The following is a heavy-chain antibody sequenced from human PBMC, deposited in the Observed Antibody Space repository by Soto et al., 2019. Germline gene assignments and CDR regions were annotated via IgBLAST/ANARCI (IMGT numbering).Heavy chain of an antibody. Sequence: PSETLSLTCTVSGGSISSYYWSWIRQPPGKGLEWIGYIYYSGSTNYNPSLKSRVTISVDTSKNQFSLKLGSVTAADTAVYYCARVSDCSGGSCYRRGPYYFDYWGQGTLVTVSS. CDR2: IYYSGST. D-gene: IGHD2-15*01. CDR1: GGSISSYY. J-gene: IGHJ4*02. CDR3: ARVSDCSGGSCYRRGPYYFDY. V-gene: IGHV4-59*01.